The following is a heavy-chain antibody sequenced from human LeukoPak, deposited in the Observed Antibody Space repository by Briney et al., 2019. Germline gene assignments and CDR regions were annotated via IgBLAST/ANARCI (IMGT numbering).Heavy chain of an antibody. CDR2: ISWNSGSI. CDR3: AELGITMIGGV. J-gene: IGHJ6*04. CDR1: GFTFDDYA. V-gene: IGHV3-9*01. D-gene: IGHD3-10*02. Sequence: GGSLRLSCAASGFTFDDYAMHWVRQAPGKGLEWVSGISWNSGSIGYADSVKGRFTISKDNAKNSLYLQMNSLRAEDTAVYYCAELGITMIGGVWGKGTTVTISS.